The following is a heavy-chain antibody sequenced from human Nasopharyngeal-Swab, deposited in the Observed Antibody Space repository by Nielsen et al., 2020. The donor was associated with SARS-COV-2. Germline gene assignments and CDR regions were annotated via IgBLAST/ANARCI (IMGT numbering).Heavy chain of an antibody. D-gene: IGHD4-23*01. CDR2: IYWDDDK. J-gene: IGHJ4*02. CDR3: AHTDGRLRWYEFDY. Sequence: WIRQPPGKALEWLALIYWDDDKRYSPSLKSRLTITKDTSKNQVVLTMTNMDPVDTATYYCAHTDGRLRWYEFDYWGQGTLVTVSS. V-gene: IGHV2-5*02.